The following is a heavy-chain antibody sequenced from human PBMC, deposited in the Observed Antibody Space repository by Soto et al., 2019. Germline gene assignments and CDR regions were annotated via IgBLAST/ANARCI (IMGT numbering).Heavy chain of an antibody. J-gene: IGHJ4*02. CDR3: ASIAAAGHVFDY. V-gene: IGHV1-69*06. CDR2: IIPIFGTA. CDR1: GVTFSSYA. Sequence: SVKVSCKASGVTFSSYAISWVRQAPGQGLEWMGGIIPIFGTANYAQKFQGRVTITADKSTSTAYMELSSLRSEDTAVYYCASIAAAGHVFDYWGQGTLVTVSS. D-gene: IGHD6-13*01.